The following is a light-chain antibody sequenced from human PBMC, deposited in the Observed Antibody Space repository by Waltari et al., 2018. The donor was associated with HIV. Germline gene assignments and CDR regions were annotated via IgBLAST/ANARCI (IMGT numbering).Light chain of an antibody. Sequence: VVTQEPSLTVSPGGTVTLTCTSNTGPVSTSSYPSWFQQRPGHAPRPLLFSSNKRHSWGPGHCSGSLLGCKAALTLASVQPEDEADYYCLLDYGGRRPSWVFGGGTKLTVL. CDR2: SSN. CDR1: TGPVSTSSY. V-gene: IGLV7-43*01. CDR3: LLDYGGRRPSWV. J-gene: IGLJ3*02.